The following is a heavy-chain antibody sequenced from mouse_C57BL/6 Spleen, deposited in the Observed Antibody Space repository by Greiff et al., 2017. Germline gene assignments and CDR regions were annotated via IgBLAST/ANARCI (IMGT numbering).Heavy chain of an antibody. CDR2: IWGGGST. CDR3: AKQGDYDGFAY. J-gene: IGHJ3*01. Sequence: VMLVESGPGLVAPSQSLSITCTVSGFSFTSYGVDWVRQPPGKGLEWLGVIWGGGSTNYNSALMSRLSISTDNSRSQVFLKMSSLQTDDTAIYYGAKQGDYDGFAYWGQGTLVTVA. V-gene: IGHV2-9*01. D-gene: IGHD2-4*01. CDR1: GFSFTSYG.